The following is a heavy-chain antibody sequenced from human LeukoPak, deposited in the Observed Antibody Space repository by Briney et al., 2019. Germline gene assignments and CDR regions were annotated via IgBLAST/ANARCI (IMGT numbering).Heavy chain of an antibody. Sequence: GGSLRLSCAASGFTFTSYSMNWVRQAPGKGLEWVSYISSSGSTIHYADSVKGRFTISRDTAKNSVFLQMNSLRAEDTAVYYCAREHLSGWYSSDYWGQGTLVTVSS. J-gene: IGHJ4*02. CDR2: ISSSGSTI. V-gene: IGHV3-48*01. CDR3: AREHLSGWYSSDY. CDR1: GFTFTSYS. D-gene: IGHD6-19*01.